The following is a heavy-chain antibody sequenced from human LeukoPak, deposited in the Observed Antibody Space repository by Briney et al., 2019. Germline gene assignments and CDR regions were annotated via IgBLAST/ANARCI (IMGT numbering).Heavy chain of an antibody. CDR1: GFAFGNYG. CDR3: AKDPNGDYLGAFDF. D-gene: IGHD4-17*01. J-gene: IGHJ3*01. CDR2: ITGSGGAT. Sequence: PGGSLRLTCTGSGFAFGNYGMTWVRQPPGKGLEWVSAITGSGGATRYTDSVTGRSTISRDNSGNTLFLQMNSLRAEDTAVYYCAKDPNGDYLGAFDFWGPGTLVTVSS. V-gene: IGHV3-23*01.